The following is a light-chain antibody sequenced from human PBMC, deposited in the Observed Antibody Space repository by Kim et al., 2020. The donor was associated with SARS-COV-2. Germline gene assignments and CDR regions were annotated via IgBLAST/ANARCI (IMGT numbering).Light chain of an antibody. CDR1: QSVTSN. CDR3: QQYTKWPL. Sequence: EIVMTQSPATLSVSPGETATLSCMASQSVTSNLVWYQQKPGQAPRLLIYSASTRATGIPARFSGAGSGTEFTLTISSLQPEDFAIYYCQQYTKWPLFGPGTKVDIK. J-gene: IGKJ3*01. CDR2: SAS. V-gene: IGKV3-15*01.